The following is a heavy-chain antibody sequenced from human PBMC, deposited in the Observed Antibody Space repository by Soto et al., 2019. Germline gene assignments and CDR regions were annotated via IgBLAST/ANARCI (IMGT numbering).Heavy chain of an antibody. CDR1: GFTFSSYW. J-gene: IGHJ4*02. D-gene: IGHD5-18*01. V-gene: IGHV3-74*01. CDR2: INSDGSST. CDR3: ARSITGYSYADS. Sequence: EVQLVESGGGLVQPGGSLRLSCAASGFTFSSYWMHWVRQAPGKGLVWVSRINSDGSSTVYVDSVKGRFTISRDNAKNTLYLQMTSLRAEDTAVYYWARSITGYSYADSWGQGTRVTVSS.